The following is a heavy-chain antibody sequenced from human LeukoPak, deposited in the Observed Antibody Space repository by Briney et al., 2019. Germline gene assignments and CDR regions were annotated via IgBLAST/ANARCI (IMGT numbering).Heavy chain of an antibody. J-gene: IGHJ4*02. CDR1: GGSIRSYY. D-gene: IGHD6-13*01. CDR3: ARATAVQEYYFDH. CDR2: IYYSGST. V-gene: IGHV4-59*01. Sequence: SETLSLTCTVSGGSIRSYYWSWIRQPPGKGLEWIGYIYYSGSTNYNPSLKSRVTISVDTSKNQFSLKLSSVTAADTAVYYCARATAVQEYYFDHWGQGTLVTVSS.